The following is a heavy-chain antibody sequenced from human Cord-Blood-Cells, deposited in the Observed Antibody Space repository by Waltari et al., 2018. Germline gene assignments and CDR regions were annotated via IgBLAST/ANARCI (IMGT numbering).Heavy chain of an antibody. V-gene: IGHV3-15*01. CDR2: IKSKTDGGTT. J-gene: IGHJ4*02. CDR3: TTDLAGLSAARPDGDY. CDR1: GFTFSNAW. Sequence: AASGFTFSNAWMSWVRQAPGKGLEWVGRIKSKTDGGTTDYAAPVKGRFTISRDDSKNTLYLQMNSLKTEDTAVYYCTTDLAGLSAARPDGDYWGQGTLVTVSS. D-gene: IGHD6-6*01.